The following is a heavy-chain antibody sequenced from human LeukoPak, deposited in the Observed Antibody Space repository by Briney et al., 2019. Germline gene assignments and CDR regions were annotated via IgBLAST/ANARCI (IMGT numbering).Heavy chain of an antibody. D-gene: IGHD2-15*01. Sequence: GGSLRLSCVASRFTFNTYAVNWVRQAPGKGLEWVSAISGNGDITYYADSVRGRFTISRDNSKNTLYLQMNSLRAEDTAVYYCARVRRDCSGGSCYSYDYWGQGTLVTVSS. V-gene: IGHV3-23*01. CDR1: RFTFNTYA. CDR3: ARVRRDCSGGSCYSYDY. J-gene: IGHJ4*02. CDR2: ISGNGDIT.